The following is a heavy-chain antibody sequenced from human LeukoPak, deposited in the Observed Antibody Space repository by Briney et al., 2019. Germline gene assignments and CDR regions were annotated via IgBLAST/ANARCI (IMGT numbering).Heavy chain of an antibody. V-gene: IGHV4-34*01. J-gene: IGHJ6*03. CDR3: ARRNYYYYMDV. Sequence: SETLSLTCAVYGGSFSGYYWSWIRQPPGKGLEWIGEINHSGSTNYNPSLKSRVTISVDTSKNQFSLKLSSVTAADTAVYYCARRNYYYYMDVWGKGTTVTISS. CDR1: GGSFSGYY. CDR2: INHSGST.